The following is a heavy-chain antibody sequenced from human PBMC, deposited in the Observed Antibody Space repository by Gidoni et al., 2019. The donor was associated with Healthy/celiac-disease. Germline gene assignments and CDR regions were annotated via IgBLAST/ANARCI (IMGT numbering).Heavy chain of an antibody. Sequence: EVQLVESGGGLVQPGGSLRLSCAASGFTFSSYSMNWVRQAPGKGLEWVSLISSSSSTIYYADSVKGRFNNFRDNAKNSLYLQMNRLRAEDKAVDYCARVINCSGCSCYDAFDIWGQGTMGTVSS. CDR1: GFTFSSYS. J-gene: IGHJ3*02. D-gene: IGHD2-15*01. CDR3: ARVINCSGCSCYDAFDI. CDR2: ISSSSSTI. V-gene: IGHV3-48*01.